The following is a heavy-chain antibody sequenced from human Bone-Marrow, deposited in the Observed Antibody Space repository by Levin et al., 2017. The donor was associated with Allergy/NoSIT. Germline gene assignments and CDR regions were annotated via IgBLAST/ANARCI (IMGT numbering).Heavy chain of an antibody. CDR2: IKEDGSEQ. CDR1: GLTFSRCW. V-gene: IGHV3-7*01. D-gene: IGHD3-22*01. J-gene: IGHJ5*02. CDR3: ARKLYYYDTSPAGWFDP. Sequence: GGSLRLSCAASGLTFSRCWMSWVRLAPGRGLEWVATIKEDGSEQHYVDSVKGRFTISRDNAKNSLYLQMTSLRAEDTAVYYCARKLYYYDTSPAGWFDPWGQGTLVTVSS.